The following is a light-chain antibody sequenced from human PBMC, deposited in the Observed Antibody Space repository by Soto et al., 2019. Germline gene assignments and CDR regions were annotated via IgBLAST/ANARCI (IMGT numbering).Light chain of an antibody. J-gene: IGKJ2*01. CDR2: GAS. V-gene: IGKV3-20*01. Sequence: EIVLTQSPGTLSLSPGERATLSCRASQSVSSSYLAWYQQKPGQAPRLLIYGASSRATGIPDRFSGSGSGTDFTLTISSLQSEDFAVYYCQQYCGSPYTFGQGTKLEIK. CDR1: QSVSSSY. CDR3: QQYCGSPYT.